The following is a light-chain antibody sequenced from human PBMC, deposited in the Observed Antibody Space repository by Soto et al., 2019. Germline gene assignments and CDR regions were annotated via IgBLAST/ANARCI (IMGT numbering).Light chain of an antibody. CDR3: QQYGKDPLT. J-gene: IGKJ4*01. V-gene: IGKV1-33*01. CDR2: DAS. CDR1: QDINNY. Sequence: DIQMTQSPSSLSASLGDRVTITCQASQDINNYSNWYQQKPGKAPNLLSYDASSLETGVPSRFSGSGSGTDFTFTISSLQPEDFATYYCQQYGKDPLTFGGGTKVEIK.